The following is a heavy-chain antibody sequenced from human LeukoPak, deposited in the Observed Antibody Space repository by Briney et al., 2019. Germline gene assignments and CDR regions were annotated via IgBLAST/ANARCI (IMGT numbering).Heavy chain of an antibody. J-gene: IGHJ4*02. Sequence: SETLSLTCTVSGGSISGSSYYWSWIRQPPGKGLEWIGEINHSGSTNYNPSLKSRVTISVDTSKNQFSLKLSSVTAADTAVYYCARGLAVAGRGLWDYWGQGTLVTVSS. D-gene: IGHD6-19*01. CDR3: ARGLAVAGRGLWDY. CDR2: INHSGST. CDR1: GGSISGSSYY. V-gene: IGHV4-39*07.